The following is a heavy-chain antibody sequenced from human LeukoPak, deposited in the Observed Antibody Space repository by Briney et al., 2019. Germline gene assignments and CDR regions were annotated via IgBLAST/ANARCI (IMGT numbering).Heavy chain of an antibody. Sequence: LETLSLTCAVYGGSFSGYYWSWIRQPPGKGLEWIGEINHSGSTNYNPSLKSRVTISVDTSKNQFSLKLSSVTAADTAVYYCARGRITMVQGAPIWGQGTMVTVSS. D-gene: IGHD3-10*01. J-gene: IGHJ3*02. CDR3: ARGRITMVQGAPI. CDR2: INHSGST. V-gene: IGHV4-34*01. CDR1: GGSFSGYY.